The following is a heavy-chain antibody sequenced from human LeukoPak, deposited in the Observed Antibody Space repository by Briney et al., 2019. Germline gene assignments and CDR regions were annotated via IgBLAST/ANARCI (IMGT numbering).Heavy chain of an antibody. D-gene: IGHD6-19*01. Sequence: PSETLSLTCAVYGGSFSGYYWSWIRQPPGKATEWIGEINHSGSTNYNPSLKSRVTISVDTSKNQFSLKLSSVTAADTAVYYCARGGIAVAGTLFDPWGQGTLVTVSS. CDR3: ARGGIAVAGTLFDP. V-gene: IGHV4-34*01. CDR1: GGSFSGYY. CDR2: INHSGST. J-gene: IGHJ5*02.